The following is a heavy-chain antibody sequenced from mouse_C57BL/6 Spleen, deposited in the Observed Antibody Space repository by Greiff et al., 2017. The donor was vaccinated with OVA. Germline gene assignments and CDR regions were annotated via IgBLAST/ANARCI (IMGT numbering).Heavy chain of an antibody. CDR1: GFTFSDYY. J-gene: IGHJ2*01. CDR3: ARLLRGYFDY. Sequence: DVHLVESGGGLVQPGGSLKLSCAASGFTFSDYYMYWVRQTPEKRLEWVAYISNGGGSTYYPDTVKGRFTISRDNAKNTLYLQMSRLKSEDTAMYYCARLLRGYFDYWGQGTTLTVSS. CDR2: ISNGGGST. V-gene: IGHV5-12*01.